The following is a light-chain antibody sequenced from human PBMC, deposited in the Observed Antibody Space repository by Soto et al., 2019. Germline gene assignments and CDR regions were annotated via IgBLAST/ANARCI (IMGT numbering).Light chain of an antibody. Sequence: ALTQPRSVSGSPGQSVTISCTGTSSDIGAYNFVSRYQQHPDKAPKLMISDVIKRPSGGPDRVSGSKSGNTASLSIYGLQAEDEGEYYCCSYAGSYTHVFGTGTQLTVL. CDR2: DVI. CDR3: CSYAGSYTHV. J-gene: IGLJ1*01. V-gene: IGLV2-11*01. CDR1: SSDIGAYNF.